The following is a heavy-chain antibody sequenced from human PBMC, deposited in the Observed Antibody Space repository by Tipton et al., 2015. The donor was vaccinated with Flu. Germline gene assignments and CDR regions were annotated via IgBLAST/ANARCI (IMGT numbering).Heavy chain of an antibody. Sequence: TLSLTCSVSGTSIDNGYYWGWVRLPPGKGLEWIGIIYHSGTTYYNPSLKSRVNISVDTSRNQFSLKMSSVTAADTAVYFCARGHFDSSGYSNPIDDWGRGTLVTVSS. D-gene: IGHD3-22*01. J-gene: IGHJ4*02. CDR3: ARGHFDSSGYSNPIDD. CDR2: IYHSGTT. V-gene: IGHV4-38-2*01. CDR1: GTSIDNGYY.